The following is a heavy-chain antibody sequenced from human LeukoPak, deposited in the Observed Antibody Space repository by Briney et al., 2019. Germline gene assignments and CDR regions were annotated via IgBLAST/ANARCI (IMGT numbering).Heavy chain of an antibody. CDR1: GYTFSSYY. J-gene: IGHJ4*02. V-gene: IGHV1-46*01. CDR3: ARKILDTAMGIDY. D-gene: IGHD5-18*01. Sequence: GASVKVSCKASGYTFSSYYIHWVRQAPGQGLEWMGIINPSGGGTSYAQKFQGRVTMTRDTSTSTAYMELSSLRSEDTAVYYCARKILDTAMGIDYWGQGTLVTVSS. CDR2: INPSGGGT.